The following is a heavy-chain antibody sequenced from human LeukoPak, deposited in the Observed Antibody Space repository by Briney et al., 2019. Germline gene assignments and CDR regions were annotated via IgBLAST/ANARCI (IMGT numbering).Heavy chain of an antibody. J-gene: IGHJ4*02. CDR2: INHSGST. D-gene: IGHD6-13*01. CDR1: GGSFSGYY. V-gene: IGHV4-34*01. Sequence: SETLSLTCAVYGGSFSGYYWSWIRQPPGKGLEWIGEINHSGSTNYNPSLKSRVTISVDTSKNQSSLKLSSVTAADTAVYYCAGVYSSSSYFDYWGQGTLVTVSS. CDR3: AGVYSSSSYFDY.